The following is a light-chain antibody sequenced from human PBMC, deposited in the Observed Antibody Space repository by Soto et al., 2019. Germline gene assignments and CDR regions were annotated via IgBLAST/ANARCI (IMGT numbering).Light chain of an antibody. CDR3: AAWDDSLNGFYV. V-gene: IGLV1-44*01. Sequence: QRVTISCSGSSSNIGSNTVNWYQQLPGTAPKLLIYYNDQRPSGVPDRFSGSKSGTSASLAISGLQSEDEADYYCAAWDDSLNGFYVFGTGTKVTVL. CDR2: YND. CDR1: SSNIGSNT. J-gene: IGLJ1*01.